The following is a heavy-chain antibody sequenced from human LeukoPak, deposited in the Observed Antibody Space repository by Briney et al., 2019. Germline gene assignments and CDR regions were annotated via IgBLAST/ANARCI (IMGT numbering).Heavy chain of an antibody. CDR3: ARSPDTAGAMGSPPYFDY. V-gene: IGHV1-69*13. CDR1: GGTFSSYA. J-gene: IGHJ4*02. CDR2: IIPIFGTA. Sequence: SVKVSCKASGGTFSSYAISWVRQAPGQGLEWMGGIIPIFGTANYAQKFQGRVTITADESTSTAYMELSSLRSEDTAVYYCARSPDTAGAMGSPPYFDYWGQGTLVTVSS. D-gene: IGHD1-26*01.